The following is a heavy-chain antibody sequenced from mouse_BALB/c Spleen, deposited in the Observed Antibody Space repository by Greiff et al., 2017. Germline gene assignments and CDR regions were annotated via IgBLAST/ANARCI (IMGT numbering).Heavy chain of an antibody. V-gene: IGHV1S29*02. D-gene: IGHD1-2*01. J-gene: IGHJ1*01. CDR1: GYTFTDYN. CDR2: IYPYNGGT. CDR3: ARATATYWYFDV. Sequence: VQLQQSGPELVKPGASVKISCKASGYTFTDYNMHWVKQSHGKSLEWIGYIYPYNGGTGYNQKFKSKATLTVDNSSSTPYMELRSLTSEDSAVYYCARATATYWYFDVWGAGTTVTVSA.